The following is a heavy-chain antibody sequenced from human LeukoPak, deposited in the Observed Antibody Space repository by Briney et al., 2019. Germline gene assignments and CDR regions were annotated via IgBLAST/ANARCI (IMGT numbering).Heavy chain of an antibody. CDR2: IWYDGSNK. V-gene: IGHV3-33*01. Sequence: GGSLRLSCAASGFTFSSYGMHWVRQAPGKGLEWVAVIWYDGSNKYYADSVKGRFTISRDNSKNTLYLQMNSLRAEDTAVYYCARNQEIDYYDSSGFYWGVEYWGQGTLVTVSS. D-gene: IGHD3-22*01. CDR3: ARNQEIDYYDSSGFYWGVEY. CDR1: GFTFSSYG. J-gene: IGHJ4*02.